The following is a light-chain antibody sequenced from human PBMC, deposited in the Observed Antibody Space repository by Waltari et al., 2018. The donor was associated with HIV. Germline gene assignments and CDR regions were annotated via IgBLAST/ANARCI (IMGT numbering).Light chain of an antibody. V-gene: IGLV3-1*01. CDR1: KLGDRF. CDR3: QAWDSSTFV. Sequence: SYELTQPPSVSVSPGQTASITCSGAKLGDRFTSWYQQKPGQSPVLVIYGDNKRPSGIPERFSGSNSRNTVTLTISGTQAMDEADYYCQAWDSSTFVFAGGTKLTVL. CDR2: GDN. J-gene: IGLJ2*01.